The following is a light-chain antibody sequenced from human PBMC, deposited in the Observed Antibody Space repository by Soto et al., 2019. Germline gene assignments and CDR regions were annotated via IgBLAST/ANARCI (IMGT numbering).Light chain of an antibody. CDR2: SNN. V-gene: IGLV1-44*01. Sequence: QSVLTQPPSASGTPGQRVTISCSGSSSNIGSDTVNWYQQLPGTAPKLLIYSNNQRPSGVPDRFSGSKSGTSASLAISGLQSEDEADYHCAVWDDSLNGVLFGGGTKLTVL. CDR3: AVWDDSLNGVL. CDR1: SSNIGSDT. J-gene: IGLJ2*01.